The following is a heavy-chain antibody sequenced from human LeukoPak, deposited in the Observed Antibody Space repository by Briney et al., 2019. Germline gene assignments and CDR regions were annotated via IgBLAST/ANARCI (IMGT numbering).Heavy chain of an antibody. J-gene: IGHJ4*02. CDR2: ISSSSSYI. D-gene: IGHD3-9*01. CDR3: ARVALVTLSFDY. CDR1: GFTFSSYS. Sequence: AGGSLRLSCAASGFTFSSYSMNWVRQAPGKGLEWVSSISSSSSYIYYADSVKGRFTISRDNAKNSLYLQMNSLRAEDTAVYYCARVALVTLSFDYWGQGTLVTVSS. V-gene: IGHV3-21*01.